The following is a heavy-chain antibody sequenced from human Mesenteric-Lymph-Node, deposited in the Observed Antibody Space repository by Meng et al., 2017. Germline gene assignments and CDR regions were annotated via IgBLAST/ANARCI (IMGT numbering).Heavy chain of an antibody. CDR3: ARDHRSGYHNYYYNYGLDV. J-gene: IGHJ6*02. V-gene: IGHV3-30*01. CDR2: ILYDGSDK. CDR1: GFTFSSYW. D-gene: IGHD3-3*01. Sequence: GESLKISCAASGFTFSSYWMSWLRQAPGKGLEWVAVILYDGSDKYNADSVKGRFTISRDNSKNTLYLQMDSLRPEDTALYYCARDHRSGYHNYYYNYGLDVWGQGTTVTVSS.